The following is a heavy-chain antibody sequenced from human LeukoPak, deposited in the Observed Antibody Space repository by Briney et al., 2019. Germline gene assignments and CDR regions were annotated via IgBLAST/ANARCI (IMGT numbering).Heavy chain of an antibody. D-gene: IGHD3-22*01. CDR3: ATSSAYYYFDFDY. Sequence: GGSLRLSCAASGFTFSSYWMHWVRQAPGKGLVWVSRINSDGSSTSYADSVKGRFTISRDNAKNTLYLQMNSLRAEDTAVYYCATSSAYYYFDFDYWGQGTLVTVSS. V-gene: IGHV3-74*01. CDR1: GFTFSSYW. CDR2: INSDGSST. J-gene: IGHJ4*02.